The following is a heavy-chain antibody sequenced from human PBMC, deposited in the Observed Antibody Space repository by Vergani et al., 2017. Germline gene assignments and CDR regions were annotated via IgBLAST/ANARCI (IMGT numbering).Heavy chain of an antibody. D-gene: IGHD6-13*01. CDR1: GGTFSTYG. CDR3: ARDEIAATGTAGDYDI. Sequence: QVHLVQSGAEVKKPGSSVKVSCKASGGTFSTYGINWVRQAPGQGLEWMGGITPFFRTPKYAQKFQGRVTITAHESTTTVYMELRSLRSEDTAIYYCARDEIAATGTAGDYDIWGQGTMVTVSS. J-gene: IGHJ3*02. CDR2: ITPFFRTP. V-gene: IGHV1-69*01.